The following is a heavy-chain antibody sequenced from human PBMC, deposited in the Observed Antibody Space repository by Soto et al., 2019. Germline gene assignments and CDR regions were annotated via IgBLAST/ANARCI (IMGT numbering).Heavy chain of an antibody. J-gene: IGHJ5*02. D-gene: IGHD3-9*01. Sequence: SETLSLTCTVSGGSMKYYWSWIRQPPGKGLDWIGFVYYTGTTGSNPSLKSRVTMSVDTSNNQFSLKLSSLTAADTAVYYCARLTGNNWFDPWGQGTLVTVSS. CDR3: ARLTGNNWFDP. V-gene: IGHV4-59*01. CDR1: GGSMKYY. CDR2: VYYTGTT.